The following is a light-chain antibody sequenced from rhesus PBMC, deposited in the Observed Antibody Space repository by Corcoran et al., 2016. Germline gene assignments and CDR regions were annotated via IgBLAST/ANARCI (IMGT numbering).Light chain of an antibody. CDR3: LQHNSYPYS. CDR1: QGISSY. Sequence: GDTVTITCRASQGISSYLNWFQQKPGKAPKLLIYAASSLESGVPSRFSGSGSGTEFTLTISSLQPEDFAAYYCLQHNSYPYSVGQGTKVEIK. V-gene: IGKV1-28*01. CDR2: AAS. J-gene: IGKJ2*01.